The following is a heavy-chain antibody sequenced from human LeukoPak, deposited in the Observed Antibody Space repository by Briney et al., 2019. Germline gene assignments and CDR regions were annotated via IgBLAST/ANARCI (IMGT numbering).Heavy chain of an antibody. J-gene: IGHJ3*02. D-gene: IGHD4-17*01. CDR3: ARSGGWAYGDYDGFIAFDI. CDR2: ISTYNGNT. V-gene: IGHV1-18*01. CDR1: GYTFTNHG. Sequence: ASVKVSCKASGYTFTNHGISWVRQAPGQGLEWMGWISTYNGNTNYAQKLQGRVTMTTDTSASTAYMELRSLRSDDTAVYYCARSGGWAYGDYDGFIAFDIWGQGTMVTVSS.